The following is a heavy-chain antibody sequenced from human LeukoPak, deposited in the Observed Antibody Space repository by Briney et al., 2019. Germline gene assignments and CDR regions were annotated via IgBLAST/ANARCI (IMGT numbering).Heavy chain of an antibody. Sequence: SETLSLTCTVSGGSISSSSYYWGWIRQPPGKGLEWIGSIYYSGSTYYNPSLKSRVTISVDTSKNQFSLKLSSVTAADTAVYYCAREGGRGYGYYYYYYMDVWGKGTTVTVSS. CDR3: AREGGRGYGYYYYYYMDV. D-gene: IGHD6-13*01. V-gene: IGHV4-39*07. J-gene: IGHJ6*03. CDR2: IYYSGST. CDR1: GGSISSSSYY.